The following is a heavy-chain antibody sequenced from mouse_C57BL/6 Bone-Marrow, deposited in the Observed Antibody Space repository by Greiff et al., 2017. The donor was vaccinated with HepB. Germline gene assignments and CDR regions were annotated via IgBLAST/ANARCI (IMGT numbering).Heavy chain of an antibody. CDR1: GYTFTDYY. V-gene: IGHV1-26*01. D-gene: IGHD2-3*01. Sequence: EVQLQQSGPELVKPGASVKISCKASGYTFTDYYMNWVKQSHGKSLEWIGDINPNNGGTSYNQKFKGKATLTVDKSSSTAYMELRSLTSEDSAVYYCARSDGYPAWFAYWGQGTLVTVSA. J-gene: IGHJ3*01. CDR2: INPNNGGT. CDR3: ARSDGYPAWFAY.